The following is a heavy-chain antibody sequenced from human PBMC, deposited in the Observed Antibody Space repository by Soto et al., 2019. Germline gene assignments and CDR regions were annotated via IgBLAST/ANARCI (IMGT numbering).Heavy chain of an antibody. Sequence: PGGSLRLSCAASGFTIGSYAMTWVRQAPGKGLEWVSIISASGGSTYYADSVKGRFTISRHNSKNTLYLQMNRLRVEDTAVYYCAKDLESSGYYLGVFDIWGRGTKVTVSS. V-gene: IGHV3-23*01. D-gene: IGHD3-22*01. CDR2: ISASGGST. J-gene: IGHJ3*02. CDR3: AKDLESSGYYLGVFDI. CDR1: GFTIGSYA.